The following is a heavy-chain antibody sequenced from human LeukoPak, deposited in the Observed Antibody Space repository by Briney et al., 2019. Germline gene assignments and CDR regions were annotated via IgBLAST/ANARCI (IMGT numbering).Heavy chain of an antibody. J-gene: IGHJ4*02. CDR3: AREDEKLGYYDY. CDR1: GFTFSSYA. Sequence: PGGSLRLSCAASGFTFSSYAMHWVRQAPGKGLEWVAVISYDGSNKYYADSVKGRFTISRDNSKNTLYLQMNSLRAEDTAEYYCAREDEKLGYYDYWGQGTLVTVSS. V-gene: IGHV3-30*04. CDR2: ISYDGSNK. D-gene: IGHD7-27*01.